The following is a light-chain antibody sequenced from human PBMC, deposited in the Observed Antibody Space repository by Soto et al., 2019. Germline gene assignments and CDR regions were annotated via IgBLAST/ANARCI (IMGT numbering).Light chain of an antibody. J-gene: IGKJ3*01. CDR1: QSVGIN. CDR2: DIS. Sequence: EIVLTQSPATLSLSPGQSATLSCRASQSVGINLGWYQQKPGQAPRLLIYDISKRATGIPARISGSGSGTDFTLTNSSLEPEDFAIYYCQQRSNWPPLFTFGPGTIVDI. V-gene: IGKV3-11*01. CDR3: QQRSNWPPLFT.